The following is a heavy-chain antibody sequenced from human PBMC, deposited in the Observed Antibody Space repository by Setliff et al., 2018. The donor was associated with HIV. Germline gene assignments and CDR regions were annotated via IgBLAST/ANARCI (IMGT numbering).Heavy chain of an antibody. J-gene: IGHJ4*02. CDR2: IRYDGSNN. Sequence: GSLRHPREASGVPLCSHGMHRVRQAPGKGLEWMAFIRYDGSNNYFADSVKSRFSISRDNSKNTLFLLMSSLRAEDTAVYYCARGGSNSRPPFDYWGQGALVTVSS. V-gene: IGHV3-30*02. CDR3: ARGGSNSRPPFDY. CDR1: GVPLCSHG. D-gene: IGHD6-13*01.